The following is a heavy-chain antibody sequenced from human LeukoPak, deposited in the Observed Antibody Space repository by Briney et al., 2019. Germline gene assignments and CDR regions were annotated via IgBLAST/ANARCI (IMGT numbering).Heavy chain of an antibody. J-gene: IGHJ4*02. D-gene: IGHD6-19*01. CDR2: AWSDGKYK. Sequence: PGMSLTLSCAASGFTFSSYVIHWVRQAPGKGLEWVAVAWSDGKYKYYGDSVKGRFTISKDNSNNTLYLQMNSLRAEDTAVYYCAKDLGHSSACDSWGQGTRVTVSS. CDR3: AKDLGHSSACDS. V-gene: IGHV3-33*06. CDR1: GFTFSSYV.